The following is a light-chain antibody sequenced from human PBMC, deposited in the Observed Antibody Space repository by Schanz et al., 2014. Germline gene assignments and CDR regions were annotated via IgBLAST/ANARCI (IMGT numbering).Light chain of an antibody. CDR2: AAS. CDR3: QQHYIPPMA. J-gene: IGKJ1*01. Sequence: DIQMTPSPSTLSASVGARVTITCRASQGIRNELAWFQQKPGKAPKSLIYAASTLRTGVPSKFSGSGSGTDFTLAISSLQPEDFATYFCQQHYIPPMAFGPGTKVEIK. V-gene: IGKV1-16*02. CDR1: QGIRNE.